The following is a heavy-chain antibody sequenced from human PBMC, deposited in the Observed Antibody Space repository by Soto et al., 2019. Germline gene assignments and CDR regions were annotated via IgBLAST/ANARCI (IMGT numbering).Heavy chain of an antibody. CDR1: GFTCNIYA. CDR3: DKDRTDNNHVRHHFDL. J-gene: IGHJ3*01. D-gene: IGHD1-1*01. V-gene: IGHV3-23*01. CDR2: IGNTET. Sequence: WLSXRLSCASSGFTCNIYAITWFRQAPGKGLELVSSIGNTETYYAESVKGRFTVSRDNSRNTLFLQVNSLRAEDTAVYYCDKDRTDNNHVRHHFDLWGQGTMVTVSS.